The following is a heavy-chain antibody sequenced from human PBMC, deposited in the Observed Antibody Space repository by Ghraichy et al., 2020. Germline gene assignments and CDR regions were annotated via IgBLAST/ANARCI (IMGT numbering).Heavy chain of an antibody. Sequence: SLNISCTVSGGSINSDNYYWSWIRQPAGKGLEWIGHIYNGGSTNYNPSLKSRVTISIDTSKKQFSLRLRSVTAADTAVFYCARGRYSSGWSPHYYFDYWGPGTLVSVSS. J-gene: IGHJ4*02. D-gene: IGHD6-19*01. CDR3: ARGRYSSGWSPHYYFDY. CDR1: GGSINSDNYY. V-gene: IGHV4-61*09. CDR2: IYNGGST.